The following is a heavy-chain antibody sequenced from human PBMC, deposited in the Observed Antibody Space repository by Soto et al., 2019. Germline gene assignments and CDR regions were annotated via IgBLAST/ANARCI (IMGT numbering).Heavy chain of an antibody. CDR1: GFTFSSYG. CDR3: AKDTGDYAFGY. J-gene: IGHJ4*02. V-gene: IGHV3-30*18. CDR2: ISYDGSNK. Sequence: QVQLVESGGGVVQPGRSLRLSCAASGFTFSSYGMHWVRQAPGKGLEWVAVISYDGSNKYYADSVKGRFTISRDNSKNTLYLQMNSLRAEDTAVYYCAKDTGDYAFGYWGQGTLVTVSS. D-gene: IGHD4-17*01.